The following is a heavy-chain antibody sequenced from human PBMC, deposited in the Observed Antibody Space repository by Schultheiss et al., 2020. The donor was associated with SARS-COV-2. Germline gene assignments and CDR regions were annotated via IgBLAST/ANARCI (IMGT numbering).Heavy chain of an antibody. D-gene: IGHD2-21*01. CDR2: IYWDDDE. CDR1: GFSLSTNGVG. Sequence: SGPTLVKPTQTLTLTCTFSGFSLSTNGVGVGWIRQPPGKALEWLALIYWDDDERHSPSLKSRLTITKDTSTNTAYMELSSLTFEDTAVYYCARDMSLPTYWGGTWGQGTLVTVSS. J-gene: IGHJ4*02. CDR3: ARDMSLPTYWGGT. V-gene: IGHV2-5*02.